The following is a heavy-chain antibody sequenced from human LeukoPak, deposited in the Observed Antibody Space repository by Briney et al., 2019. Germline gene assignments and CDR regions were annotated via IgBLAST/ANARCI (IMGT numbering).Heavy chain of an antibody. J-gene: IGHJ3*02. V-gene: IGHV3-23*01. CDR1: GSTLRNDI. CDR3: GREGYTSGYAGAFGT. Sequence: GGSLRLSCTASGSTLRNDIMTWVRQAPGKGLEWVSSLSFIDDSTYYADSVQGRFTISRDTSKNTLFLEMDSLRAEDTGVYYCGREGYTSGYAGAFGTWGQGTMVTVSS. D-gene: IGHD2-2*01. CDR2: LSFIDDST.